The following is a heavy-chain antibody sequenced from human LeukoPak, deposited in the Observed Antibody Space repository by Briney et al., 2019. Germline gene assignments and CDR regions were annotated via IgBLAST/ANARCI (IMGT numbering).Heavy chain of an antibody. CDR1: GFTFSSYG. V-gene: IGHV3-30*02. CDR2: IRYDGSNK. J-gene: IGHJ4*02. D-gene: IGHD2-2*01. Sequence: GGSLRLSCAASGFTFSSYGMHWVRQAPGKGLEWVAFIRYDGSNKYYADYVKGRLTISRDSSKNTLYLQMNSLRAEDTAVYYCTKDRLSLGYCSSTSCYAGEGFDYWGQGTLVTVSS. CDR3: TKDRLSLGYCSSTSCYAGEGFDY.